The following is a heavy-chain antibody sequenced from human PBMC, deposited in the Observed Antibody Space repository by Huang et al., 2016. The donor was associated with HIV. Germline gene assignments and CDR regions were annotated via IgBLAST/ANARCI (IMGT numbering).Heavy chain of an antibody. CDR3: ARWMSSGSYYYFDF. CDR1: ENNFNTYW. D-gene: IGHD1-26*01. Sequence: ELQLVQSGAEVKKPGESLKISCKGSENNFNTYWIGWVRQMPGKGLEWMGIIHPCDSDPRYSPSFRGQVTFSADKSINTAYLQWTYLKASDTAMYYCARWMSSGSYYYFDFWGQGTLVTVSS. J-gene: IGHJ4*02. V-gene: IGHV5-51*01. CDR2: IHPCDSDP.